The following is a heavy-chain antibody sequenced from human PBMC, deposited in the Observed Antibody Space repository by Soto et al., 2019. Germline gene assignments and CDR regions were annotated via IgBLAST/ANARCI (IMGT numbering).Heavy chain of an antibody. CDR3: ARDGNVYGGNSRGVFDI. CDR1: GFTFSSYA. Sequence: LRLSCAASGFTFSSYAMHWVRQAPGKGLEWVAVISYDGSNKYYADSVKGRFTISRDNSKNTLYLQMNSLRAEDTAVYYCARDGNVYGGNSRGVFDIWGQGTMVTVSS. D-gene: IGHD2-21*02. J-gene: IGHJ3*02. V-gene: IGHV3-30-3*01. CDR2: ISYDGSNK.